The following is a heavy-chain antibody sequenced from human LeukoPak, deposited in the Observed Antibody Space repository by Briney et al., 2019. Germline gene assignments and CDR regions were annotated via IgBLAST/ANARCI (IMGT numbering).Heavy chain of an antibody. V-gene: IGHV3-64D*06. J-gene: IGHJ4*02. D-gene: IGHD3-3*01. CDR3: VKEDPFLSGYFDY. CDR2: ISSDGGST. CDR1: GFTFSRYD. Sequence: PGGSLRLSCSASGFTFSRYDMHWVRQAPGKGLEYVSVISSDGGSTYYASSVKGRFTISRDNSKNTLYLQMSSLRAEDTAVYYWVKEDPFLSGYFDYWGQGTLVTVSS.